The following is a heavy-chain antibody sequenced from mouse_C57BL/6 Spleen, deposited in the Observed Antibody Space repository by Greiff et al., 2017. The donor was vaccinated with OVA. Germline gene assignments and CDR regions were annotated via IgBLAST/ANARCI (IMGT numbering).Heavy chain of an antibody. J-gene: IGHJ2*01. CDR2: INPRNGGT. CDR1: GYTFTSYW. CDR3: ARGDYYGSKHYYLDY. D-gene: IGHD1-1*01. Sequence: VQLQQPGTELVKPGASVKLSCKASGYTFTSYWMHWVKQRPGQGLEWIGNINPRNGGTNYNEKFKSKATLTVDKSSSTAYMQLSSLTSEDSAVYYCARGDYYGSKHYYLDYWGQGTTLTVSS. V-gene: IGHV1-53*01.